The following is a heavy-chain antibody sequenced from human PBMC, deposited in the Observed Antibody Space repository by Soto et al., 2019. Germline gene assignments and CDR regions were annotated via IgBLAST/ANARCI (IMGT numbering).Heavy chain of an antibody. CDR3: ARHHYDYIWGSYRFGWFAP. J-gene: IGHJ5*02. V-gene: IGHV5-51*01. Sequence: PGESLKISCXGSGYSFTSYWIGWVRQMPGKGLDWMGIIYPGDSDTRYSPSFQGQVTISADKSIGAAYLQWSSLKASDTAMYYCARHHYDYIWGSYRFGWFAPWGQGTLVTVSS. CDR1: GYSFTSYW. D-gene: IGHD3-16*02. CDR2: IYPGDSDT.